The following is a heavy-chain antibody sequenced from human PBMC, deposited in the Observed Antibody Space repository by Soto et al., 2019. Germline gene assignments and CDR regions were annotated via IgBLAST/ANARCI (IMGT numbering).Heavy chain of an antibody. V-gene: IGHV3-48*02. CDR3: ARGAVTGTSLFDY. CDR2: INKNGFTI. CDR1: GFTLTTYS. Sequence: GGSLRLSCAVSGFTLTTYSMNWVRQAPGKGLEWISFINKNGFTIYYADSVKGRFTVSRDYAKNSLYLQMDSLRHEDTAVYYCARGAVTGTSLFDYWGLGTLVTVSS. D-gene: IGHD6-19*01. J-gene: IGHJ4*02.